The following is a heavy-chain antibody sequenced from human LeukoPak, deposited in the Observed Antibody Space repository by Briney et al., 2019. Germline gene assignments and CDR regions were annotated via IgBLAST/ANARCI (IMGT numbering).Heavy chain of an antibody. J-gene: IGHJ5*02. CDR1: GYTFTSYD. CDR3: ARAKYYDSSGYYDNWFDP. Sequence: SVKVSCKASGYTFTSYDINWVRQATGQGLEWMGRIIPIFGTANYAQKFQGRVTITTDESTSTAYMELSSLRSEDTAVYYCARAKYYDSSGYYDNWFDPWGQGTLVTVSS. CDR2: IIPIFGTA. V-gene: IGHV1-69*05. D-gene: IGHD3-22*01.